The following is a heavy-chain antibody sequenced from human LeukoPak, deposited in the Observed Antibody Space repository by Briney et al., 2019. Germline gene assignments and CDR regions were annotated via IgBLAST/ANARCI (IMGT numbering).Heavy chain of an antibody. CDR3: ARHPFSSPFDY. CDR1: GGSVSSDY. Sequence: SETLSLTCTVSGGSVSSDYWSWIRQPPGKGLEWIGYINHTGNSDYNPSLKSRATISLDTSKNQFSLKLTSVTAADTAVYFCARHPFSSPFDYWGQGTLVTVSS. V-gene: IGHV4-59*08. J-gene: IGHJ4*02. D-gene: IGHD2/OR15-2a*01. CDR2: INHTGNS.